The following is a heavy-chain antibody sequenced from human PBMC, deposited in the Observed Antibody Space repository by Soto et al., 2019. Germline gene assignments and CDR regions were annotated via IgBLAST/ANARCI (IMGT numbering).Heavy chain of an antibody. D-gene: IGHD4-4*01. CDR2: VKSTTHGGTT. CDR3: TTDSYTTVTPVRLDY. V-gene: IGHV3-15*07. J-gene: IGHJ4*01. Sequence: EVQLVESGGGLVKPGGSLTLSCAASGFTFSNAWINWVRQAPGKGLEWVGRVKSTTHGGTTDFAASVKGRFAISRDDSISMAFMRMNSLKIEDTAVYYCTTDSYTTVTPVRLDYWGHGTLVTVSS. CDR1: GFTFSNAW.